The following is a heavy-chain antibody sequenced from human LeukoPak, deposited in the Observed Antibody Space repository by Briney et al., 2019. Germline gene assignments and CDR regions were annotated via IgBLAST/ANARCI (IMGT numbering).Heavy chain of an antibody. CDR1: GFTFSSYG. Sequence: GRSLRLSCAASGFTFSSYGMHWVRQAPGKGLEWVAVISYDGSNKYYADSVKGRFTISRDNSKNTLYLQMNSLGAEDTAVYYCAKYGGDRNAFDIWGQGTMVTVSS. D-gene: IGHD4-23*01. V-gene: IGHV3-30*18. J-gene: IGHJ3*02. CDR3: AKYGGDRNAFDI. CDR2: ISYDGSNK.